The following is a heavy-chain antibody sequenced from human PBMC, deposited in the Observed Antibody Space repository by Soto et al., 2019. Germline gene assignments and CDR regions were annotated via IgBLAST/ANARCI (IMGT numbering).Heavy chain of an antibody. D-gene: IGHD4-17*01. V-gene: IGHV1-69*13. J-gene: IGHJ6*02. CDR1: GGSFRRHG. Sequence: SVKVSCKASGGSFRRHGISWVRQAPGQGLEWMGGTIPVFDTANYAQKFQGRLTVTADESTNTAYMDLSSLTSEDTAVYYCARDPAPTVTTLGHGLDVWGQGTTVTV. CDR3: ARDPAPTVTTLGHGLDV. CDR2: TIPVFDTA.